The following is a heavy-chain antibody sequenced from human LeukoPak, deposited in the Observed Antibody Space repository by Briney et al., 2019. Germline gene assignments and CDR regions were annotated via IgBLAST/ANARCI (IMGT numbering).Heavy chain of an antibody. Sequence: ASVKVSCKASGGTFSSYAISWVRQAPGQGLEWMGGIIPIFGTANYAQKFQGRVTITADKSTSTAYMELSSLRSEDTAVYYCARGYCSGGSCYHDYYYYKDVWGKGTTVTVSS. CDR1: GGTFSSYA. D-gene: IGHD2-15*01. V-gene: IGHV1-69*06. CDR2: IIPIFGTA. J-gene: IGHJ6*03. CDR3: ARGYCSGGSCYHDYYYYKDV.